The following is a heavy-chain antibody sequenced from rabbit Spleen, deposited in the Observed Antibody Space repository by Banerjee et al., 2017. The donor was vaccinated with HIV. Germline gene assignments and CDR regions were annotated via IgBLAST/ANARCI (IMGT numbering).Heavy chain of an antibody. CDR2: VDVGSSSFT. CDR1: GIDFSIYYY. CDR3: ARDLTDVIGWNFGW. Sequence: QEQLEESGGDLVKPEGSLTLTCTASGIDFSIYYYMCWVRQAPGKGLEWIGCVDVGSSSFTYFASWAKGRFTISKTSSTTVTLQMTSLTAADTATYFCARDLTDVIGWNFGWWGPGTLVTVS. V-gene: IGHV1S45*01. J-gene: IGHJ6*01. D-gene: IGHD4-1*01.